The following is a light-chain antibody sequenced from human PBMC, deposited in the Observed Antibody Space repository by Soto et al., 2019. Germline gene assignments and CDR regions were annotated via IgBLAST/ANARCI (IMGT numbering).Light chain of an antibody. CDR2: DAS. CDR3: PHYNSYSQT. J-gene: IGKJ1*01. V-gene: IGKV1-5*01. CDR1: QSISSW. Sequence: DIQMTQSPSTLSASVGDRVTITCRASQSISSWLPWYQQKPGKAPKLLIYDASSLESGVPSRLSGSGSGTEIAVAISSLQPDDFATHYCPHYNSYSQTLGQGTKVELK.